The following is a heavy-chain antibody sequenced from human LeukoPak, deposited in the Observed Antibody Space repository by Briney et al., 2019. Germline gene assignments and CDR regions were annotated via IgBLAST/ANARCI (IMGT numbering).Heavy chain of an antibody. J-gene: IGHJ4*02. V-gene: IGHV3-53*01. CDR3: ARDSAAKGY. CDR2: IYSGGSI. Sequence: GGSLRLSCAASGFTFSMYAMHWVRQAPGKGLEWVSIIYSGGSIRYADSVRGRFTISRDNSKNTLYLQMNSLRAEDTAVYYCARDSAAKGYWGQGTLVTVSS. D-gene: IGHD6-19*01. CDR1: GFTFSMYA.